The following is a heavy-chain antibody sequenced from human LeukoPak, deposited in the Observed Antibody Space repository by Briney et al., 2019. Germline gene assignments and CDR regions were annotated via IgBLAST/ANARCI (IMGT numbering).Heavy chain of an antibody. J-gene: IGHJ5*02. CDR3: ARGPGTYTMWWFDP. CDR2: IYYSGST. Sequence: SETLSLTCTVSGGSISSYYWSWIRQPPGKGLEWIGYIYYSGSTNYNPSLKSRVTISVDTSKNQFSLKLSSVTAADTAVYYCARGPGTYTMWWFDPWGQGTLVTLST. D-gene: IGHD3-10*02. V-gene: IGHV4-59*08. CDR1: GGSISSYY.